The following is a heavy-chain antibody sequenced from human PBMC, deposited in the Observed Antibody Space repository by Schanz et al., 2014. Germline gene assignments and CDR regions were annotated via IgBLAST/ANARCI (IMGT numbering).Heavy chain of an antibody. D-gene: IGHD6-19*01. CDR2: LSGSGGST. Sequence: QLVGSGGGLIQPGGSLRLSCAASGFTFSTYAMSWVRQAPGKGLEWVSALSGSGGSTYYADSVKGRFSISRDNAKNSLFLQMNRLRAEDTALYYCAIIGVMVAVAGTRADYWGQGTLXTVSS. V-gene: IGHV3-23*04. CDR1: GFTFSTYA. CDR3: AIIGVMVAVAGTRADY. J-gene: IGHJ4*02.